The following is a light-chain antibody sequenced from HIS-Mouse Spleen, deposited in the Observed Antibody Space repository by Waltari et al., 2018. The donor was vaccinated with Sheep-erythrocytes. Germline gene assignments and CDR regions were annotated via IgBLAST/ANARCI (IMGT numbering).Light chain of an antibody. V-gene: IGLV1-36*01. CDR1: SSNIGNNA. CDR2: YDD. CDR3: AAWDDSLNGPV. J-gene: IGLJ3*02. Sequence: QSVLTQPPSVSEAPRQRVTISCSGSSSNIGNNAVNVYQQLPGKAPKLLIYYDDLLPSGVSDRFSGSKSGTSASLAISGLQSEDEADYYCAAWDDSLNGPVFGGGTKLTVL.